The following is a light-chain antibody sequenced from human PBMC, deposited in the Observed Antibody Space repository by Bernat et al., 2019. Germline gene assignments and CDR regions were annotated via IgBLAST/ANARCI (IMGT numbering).Light chain of an antibody. CDR3: QQTYSTPFT. V-gene: IGKV1-39*01. CDR1: QSISRY. Sequence: DIQMTQSPSSLSASVGDRVTITCRASQSISRYLNWYQQKRGKAPKVLIYTASSLHSGVPSRFSGSGSGTDFTLTISSLQPEDFATYYCQQTYSTPFTFGPGTKVDIK. J-gene: IGKJ3*01. CDR2: TAS.